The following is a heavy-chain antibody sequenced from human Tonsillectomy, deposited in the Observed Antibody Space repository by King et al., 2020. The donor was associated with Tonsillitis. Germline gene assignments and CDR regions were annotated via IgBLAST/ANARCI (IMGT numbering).Heavy chain of an antibody. J-gene: IGHJ6*02. V-gene: IGHV3-30-3*01. CDR1: GFTFSNYA. CDR2: ISYDGNNK. Sequence: VQLVESGGGVVQPGRSLRLSCAASGFTFSNYAMHWFRQAPGKGLEWVAEISYDGNNKYYAESVKGRFTMSIDNSKKMLYLQMNRLRSVDTAVYYCARRDGALEYYYYGMDVWGQGTTVTVSS. D-gene: IGHD4-17*01. CDR3: ARRDGALEYYYYGMDV.